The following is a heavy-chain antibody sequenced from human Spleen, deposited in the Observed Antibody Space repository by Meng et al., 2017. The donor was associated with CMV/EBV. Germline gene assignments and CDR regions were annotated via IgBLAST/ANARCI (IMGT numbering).Heavy chain of an antibody. Sequence: GGSLRLSCAASGFTFSDYYMSWIRQAPGKGLEWVAFIRSDGRNKYYADSVKGRFTISRDNSKNTLYLQMNSLRAEDTAVYYCAKDGSYSGYDFFHYWGQGTLVTVSS. CDR1: GFTFSDYY. V-gene: IGHV3-30*02. CDR3: AKDGSYSGYDFFHY. CDR2: IRSDGRNK. D-gene: IGHD5-12*01. J-gene: IGHJ4*02.